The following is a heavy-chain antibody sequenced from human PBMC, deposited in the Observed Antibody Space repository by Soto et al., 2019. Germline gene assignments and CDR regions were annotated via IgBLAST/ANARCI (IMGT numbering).Heavy chain of an antibody. Sequence: ASVKVSCKASGGTFSSYAISWVRQAPGQGLEWMGGIIPIFGTANYAQKFQGRVTITADKSTSTAYMELSSLRSEDTAVYYCARIVDSSGYYHHFDYWGQGTLVTVSS. CDR1: GGTFSSYA. CDR3: ARIVDSSGYYHHFDY. J-gene: IGHJ4*02. CDR2: IIPIFGTA. D-gene: IGHD3-22*01. V-gene: IGHV1-69*06.